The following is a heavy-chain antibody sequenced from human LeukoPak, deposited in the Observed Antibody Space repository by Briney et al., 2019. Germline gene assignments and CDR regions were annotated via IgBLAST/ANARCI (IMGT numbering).Heavy chain of an antibody. CDR1: GFTFHEYG. V-gene: IGHV3-43*02. J-gene: IGHJ4*02. CDR3: AKDQWQAGGFDY. CDR2: ISGDGGST. D-gene: IGHD6-19*01. Sequence: GGSLRLSCAASGFTFHEYGMYWVRQAPGKGLEWVSVISGDGGSTYYADSVKGRFTISSDNNKNSLYLQMNRLRTEDTALYYCAKDQWQAGGFDYWGQGTLVTVSS.